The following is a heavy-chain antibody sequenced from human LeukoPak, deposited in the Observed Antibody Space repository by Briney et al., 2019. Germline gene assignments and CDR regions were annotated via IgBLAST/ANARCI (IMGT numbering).Heavy chain of an antibody. J-gene: IGHJ4*02. Sequence: GGSLRLSCAASGFTFDDYGMSWVRQAPGKGLEWVSAISGSGGSTYYADSVKGRFTISRDNSKNTLYLQMNSLRAEDTAVYYCAKTTIVVVVAATIFDYWGQGTLVTVSS. CDR3: AKTTIVVVVAATIFDY. CDR2: ISGSGGST. CDR1: GFTFDDYG. V-gene: IGHV3-23*01. D-gene: IGHD2-15*01.